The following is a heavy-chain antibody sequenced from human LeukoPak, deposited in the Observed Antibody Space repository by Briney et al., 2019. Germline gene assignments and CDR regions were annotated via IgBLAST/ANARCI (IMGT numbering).Heavy chain of an antibody. Sequence: PASETLSLTCAVYGGSFSGYYWSWVRQAPGKGLEWVSGISASGGSTYYADSVKGRFTISRDNSKNTLHLQMNSLRAEDTAVYYCAKESSYYYDSSAYYPLGSFDIWGQGTMVTVSS. CDR1: GGSFSGYY. V-gene: IGHV3-23*01. D-gene: IGHD3-22*01. CDR2: ISASGGST. CDR3: AKESSYYYDSSAYYPLGSFDI. J-gene: IGHJ3*02.